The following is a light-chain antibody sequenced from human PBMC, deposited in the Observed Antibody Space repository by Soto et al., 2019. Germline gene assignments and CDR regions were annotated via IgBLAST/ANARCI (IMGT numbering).Light chain of an antibody. CDR1: QSVSSY. Sequence: EIVLTQSPATLSLSPGERATLSCWASQSVSSYLAWYQHKPGQAPRLLIYDAPNRATGIPARFSGSGSGTDFTLTISSLEPEDFAVYYCQQRSNWPWTVXPGTKVDIK. CDR3: QQRSNWPWT. V-gene: IGKV3-11*01. J-gene: IGKJ1*01. CDR2: DAP.